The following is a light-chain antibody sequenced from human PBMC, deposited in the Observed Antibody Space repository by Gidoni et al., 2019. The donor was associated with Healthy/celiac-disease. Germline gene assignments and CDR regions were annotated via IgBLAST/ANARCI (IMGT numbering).Light chain of an antibody. CDR2: DAS. CDR1: QSVSSY. J-gene: IGKJ3*01. V-gene: IGKV3-11*01. Sequence: EIVLTQSPATLSLSPGERATLSCRASQSVSSYLAWYQQKPGQAPRLLIYDASNRATGIPARFSGSGSGTDFTLTISSLEPEDFAVYYSQQRSNWPRGTFGPGTKVDIK. CDR3: QQRSNWPRGT.